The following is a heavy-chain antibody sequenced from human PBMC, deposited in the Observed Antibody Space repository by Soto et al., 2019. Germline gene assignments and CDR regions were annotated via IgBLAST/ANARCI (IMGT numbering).Heavy chain of an antibody. CDR3: ARVGTVLDY. V-gene: IGHV3-48*01. J-gene: IGHJ4*02. Sequence: EVQLVESGGGLVQPGGSLRLSCAASGFTCSSYSMNWVRQAPGKGLEWVSYISSSSSTIYYADSVKGRFTISRDNAKNSLYLQMNSLRAEDTAVYYCARVGTVLDYWGQGTLVTVSS. CDR1: GFTCSSYS. CDR2: ISSSSSTI. D-gene: IGHD4-17*01.